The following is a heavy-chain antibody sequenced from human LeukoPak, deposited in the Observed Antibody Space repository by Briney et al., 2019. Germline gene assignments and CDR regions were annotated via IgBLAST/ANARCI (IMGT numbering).Heavy chain of an antibody. Sequence: GGSLRLSCAASGFTFSDYYMSWIRQAPGKGLEWVSYISSSSSYTNYADSVKGRFTISRDNAKNSLYLQMDSLRAEDTAVYYCARVTTTVIDYWGQGTLVTVSS. V-gene: IGHV3-11*06. J-gene: IGHJ4*02. CDR1: GFTFSDYY. D-gene: IGHD4-17*01. CDR2: ISSSSSYT. CDR3: ARVTTTVIDY.